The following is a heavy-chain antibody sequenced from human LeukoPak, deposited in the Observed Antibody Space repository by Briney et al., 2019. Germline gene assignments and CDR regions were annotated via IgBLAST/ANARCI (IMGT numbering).Heavy chain of an antibody. V-gene: IGHV3-15*01. CDR2: FTSKFNGATA. J-gene: IGHJ4*02. Sequence: GGSLRLSCAASGFTFNSAWMSWVRQVPGKGLEWVARFTSKFNGATAEYAPPVKGRFVISRDDSKDTLSLEMNSLRTEDTAVYHCVADVPPSNSGLYEAQIDFWGQGTLVTVSS. D-gene: IGHD6-19*01. CDR3: VADVPPSNSGLYEAQIDF. CDR1: GFTFNSAW.